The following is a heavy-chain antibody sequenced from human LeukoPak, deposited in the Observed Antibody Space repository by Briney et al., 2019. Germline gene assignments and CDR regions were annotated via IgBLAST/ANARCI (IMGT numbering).Heavy chain of an antibody. Sequence: ASVKVSCKVSGYTLTELSMHWVRQAPGKGLEWMGGFDPEDGETIYAQKFQGRVTITADKSTSTAYMELSSLRSEDTAVYYCARAGEGTLYYYGSGSSFDYWGQGTLVTVSS. CDR2: FDPEDGET. V-gene: IGHV1-24*01. D-gene: IGHD3-10*01. CDR1: GYTLTELS. J-gene: IGHJ4*02. CDR3: ARAGEGTLYYYGSGSSFDY.